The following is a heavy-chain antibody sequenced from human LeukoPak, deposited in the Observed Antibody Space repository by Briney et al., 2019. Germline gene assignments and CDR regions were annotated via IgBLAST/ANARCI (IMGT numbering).Heavy chain of an antibody. CDR2: ISGSGAST. J-gene: IGHJ5*02. CDR3: VIVVVPRPSHRFDP. V-gene: IGHV3-23*01. D-gene: IGHD2-2*01. Sequence: GGCLRLSCASSWVACSSDAMSWVRQAPGKGLEWVSAISGSGASTYYADSVKGRVTISRDNSKNTLYLQMTTLRAEDTAVHYCVIVVVPRPSHRFDPWGQGTMVTVSS. CDR1: WVACSSDA.